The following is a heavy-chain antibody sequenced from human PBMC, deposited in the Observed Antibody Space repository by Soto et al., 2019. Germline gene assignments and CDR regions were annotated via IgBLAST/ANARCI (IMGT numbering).Heavy chain of an antibody. V-gene: IGHV3-21*01. CDR3: ARDRKPTMIVVVTDWFDP. D-gene: IGHD3-22*01. CDR2: ISSSSSYI. Sequence: GGSLRLSCAASGFTFSSYSMNWVRQAPGKGLEWVSSISSSSSYIYYADSVKGRFTISRDNAKNSLYLQMNSLRAEDTAVYYCARDRKPTMIVVVTDWFDPWGQGTLVTVSS. J-gene: IGHJ5*02. CDR1: GFTFSSYS.